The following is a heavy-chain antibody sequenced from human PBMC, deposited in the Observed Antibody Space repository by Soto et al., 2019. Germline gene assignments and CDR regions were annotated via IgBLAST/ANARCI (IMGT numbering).Heavy chain of an antibody. CDR2: IIPIFGTA. Sequence: SVKVCCKTSGGTFSSYAFGWVRQAPGQGLEWMGGIIPIFGTADYAQKFQGRLTITADESTSTAYMELSSLRSEDTAVYYCARYCSGGSCLPYYYYGMDVWGQGTTVTVAS. CDR1: GGTFSSYA. D-gene: IGHD2-15*01. J-gene: IGHJ6*02. V-gene: IGHV1-69*13. CDR3: ARYCSGGSCLPYYYYGMDV.